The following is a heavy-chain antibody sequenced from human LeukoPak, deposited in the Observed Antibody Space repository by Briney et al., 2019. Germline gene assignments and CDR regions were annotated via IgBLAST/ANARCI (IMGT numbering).Heavy chain of an antibody. V-gene: IGHV3-30*03. D-gene: IGHD6-25*01. CDR1: GFTFSNYG. Sequence: GGSLRLSCAASGFTFSNYGMHWVRQAPGKGLEWVGVISYDGSNQYYGDSVKGRFTISRDNAKNTLYLQMNSLRAEDTAVYYCARVSGYRTLSFDYWGQGTLVTVSS. CDR2: ISYDGSNQ. CDR3: ARVSGYRTLSFDY. J-gene: IGHJ4*02.